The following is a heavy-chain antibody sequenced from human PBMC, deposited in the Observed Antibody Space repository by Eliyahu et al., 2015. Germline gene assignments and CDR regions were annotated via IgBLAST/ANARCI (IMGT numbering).Heavy chain of an antibody. CDR3: ARGGCSSTSCYDPHFDY. CDR2: IKSDGSST. CDR1: GFIFSDFW. V-gene: IGHV3-74*03. Sequence: EVQLVESGGGLVQPGGSLRLSCAASGFIFSDFWMHWVRQVPGKGLVWGGRIKSDGSSTTYVDSVKGRFTISRDNAKDTLYLQMNSLRAEDTGVYYCARGGCSSTSCYDPHFDYWGPGTLVTVSS. D-gene: IGHD2-2*01. J-gene: IGHJ4*02.